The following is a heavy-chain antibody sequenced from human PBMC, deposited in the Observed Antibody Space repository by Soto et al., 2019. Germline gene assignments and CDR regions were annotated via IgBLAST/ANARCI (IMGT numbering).Heavy chain of an antibody. D-gene: IGHD3-10*01. CDR2: IYPDDSDT. CDR3: ARRGRYYGSGSLHLVGLDY. J-gene: IGHJ4*02. V-gene: IGHV5-51*01. CDR1: GYTFTNYW. Sequence: PGESLKISCKASGYTFTNYWIGWARQMPGKGLEWMGIIYPDDSDTRYSPAFQGQVTISADKSINTAYLQWSSLKASDTAMYYCARRGRYYGSGSLHLVGLDYCGQGTLVTVSS.